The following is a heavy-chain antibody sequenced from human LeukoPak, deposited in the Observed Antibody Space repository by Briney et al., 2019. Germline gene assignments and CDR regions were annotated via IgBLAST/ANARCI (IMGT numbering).Heavy chain of an antibody. D-gene: IGHD5-12*01. V-gene: IGHV3-48*03. CDR1: GFSFSSYE. CDR3: ARDYSGWSLDP. CDR2: IGSSGSTV. Sequence: GGSLRLSCAASGFSFSSYEMNWVRQAPGKGLEWVSYIGSSGSTVYYADSVKGRFTTSRDNAKNSLYLQMNSLRAEDTAVYYCARDYSGWSLDPWGQGTLVTVSS. J-gene: IGHJ5*02.